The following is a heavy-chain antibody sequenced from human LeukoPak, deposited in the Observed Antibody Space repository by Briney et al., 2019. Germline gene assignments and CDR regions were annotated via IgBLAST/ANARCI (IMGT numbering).Heavy chain of an antibody. J-gene: IGHJ5*02. CDR3: ASRRSGFDP. CDR2: TLNDGRSK. Sequence: GGSLRLSCTTSGFTFSSYGMHWVRQAPGKGLEWVAVTLNDGRSKYYADSVKGRFTISRDNAKNLLYLQLNSLRDEDTAVYYCASRRSGFDPWGQGTLVTVSS. V-gene: IGHV3-30*03. CDR1: GFTFSSYG.